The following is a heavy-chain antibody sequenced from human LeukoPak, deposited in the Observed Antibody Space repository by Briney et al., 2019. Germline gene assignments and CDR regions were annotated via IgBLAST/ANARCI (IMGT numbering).Heavy chain of an antibody. CDR1: GFTFSSYG. V-gene: IGHV3-30*18. J-gene: IGHJ4*02. CDR3: AKDVRALNNYGSGSSGFY. Sequence: GGSLRPSCAASGFTFSSYGMHWVRQAPGKGLEWVAVISYDGSNKYYADPVKGRFTISRDNSKNTLYLQMNSLRVEDTAVYYCAKDVRALNNYGSGSSGFYWGQGTLVTVSS. D-gene: IGHD3-10*01. CDR2: ISYDGSNK.